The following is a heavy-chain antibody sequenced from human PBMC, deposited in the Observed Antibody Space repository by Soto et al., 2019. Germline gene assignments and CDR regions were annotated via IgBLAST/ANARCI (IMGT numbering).Heavy chain of an antibody. Sequence: EVQLVESGGGLVQPGGSLSLSCAASGFTFSNYWMTWVRQAPGKGLEWVANIKQDGSEKYYVDSVKGRSTISRDNAKNSVYLHMGSLRVEDTAVYYCARVEGGYYGSGSYGFDYWGQGSLVTVSS. CDR1: GFTFSNYW. V-gene: IGHV3-7*01. CDR2: IKQDGSEK. CDR3: ARVEGGYYGSGSYGFDY. J-gene: IGHJ4*02. D-gene: IGHD3-10*01.